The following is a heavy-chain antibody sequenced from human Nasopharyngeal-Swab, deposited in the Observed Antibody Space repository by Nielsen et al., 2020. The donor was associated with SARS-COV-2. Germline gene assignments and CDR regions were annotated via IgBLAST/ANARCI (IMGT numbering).Heavy chain of an antibody. CDR2: IHYNGNT. V-gene: IGHV4-31*03. CDR1: GGSISSGGYF. CDR3: AREVIEQAVSDAFDF. Sequence: LRLSCTVSGGSISSGGYFWSWIRQHPGKGLEWIGYIHYNGNTYYNPSLESRLTISLDTSQNQFSLRLSSVTAADTAVYYCAREVIEQAVSDAFDFWGQGTMVTVSS. D-gene: IGHD3-16*02. J-gene: IGHJ3*01.